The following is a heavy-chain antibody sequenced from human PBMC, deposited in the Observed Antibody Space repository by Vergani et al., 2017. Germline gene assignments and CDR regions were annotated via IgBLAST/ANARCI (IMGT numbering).Heavy chain of an antibody. CDR3: ARLLGDYSNPYSFDS. D-gene: IGHD4-11*01. CDR2: IYYSGST. J-gene: IGHJ4*02. CDR1: GGSISSYY. V-gene: IGHV4-59*08. Sequence: QVQLQESGPGLVKPSETLSLTCNVSGGSISSYYWSWIRQPPGKGLEWIGYIYYSGSTNYNPSLKSRVTISVDTSKNQFSLKLSSVTAADTAVYYCARLLGDYSNPYSFDSWGQGTLVTVSS.